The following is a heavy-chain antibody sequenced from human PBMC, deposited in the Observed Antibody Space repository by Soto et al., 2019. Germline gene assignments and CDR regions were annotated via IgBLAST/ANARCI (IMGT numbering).Heavy chain of an antibody. CDR1: GFTFRSYH. CDR2: ISYDENNK. D-gene: IGHD5-18*01. CDR3: ARAMDAAMASKDNWFDP. J-gene: IGHJ5*02. Sequence: QVQLVESGGGVVQPGRSLRLSCAASGFTFRSYHMHWVRQAPGKGLEWVASISYDENNKYYPDSVKGRVTISRDNSKNTLYLQMNSLRDEDTAVYYCARAMDAAMASKDNWFDPWGQGTLVTVSS. V-gene: IGHV3-30-3*01.